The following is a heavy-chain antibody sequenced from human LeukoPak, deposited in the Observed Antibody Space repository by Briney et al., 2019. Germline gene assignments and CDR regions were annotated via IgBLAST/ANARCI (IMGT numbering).Heavy chain of an antibody. D-gene: IGHD6-6*01. CDR2: FDPEDGET. J-gene: IGHJ4*02. V-gene: IGHV1-24*01. CDR3: ARDATRGAARHVADDY. Sequence: AASVKVSCKVSGYTLTELSMHWVRQAPGKGLEWMGGFDPEDGETIYAQKFQGRVTMTEDTSTDTAYMELSSLRSEDTAVYYCARDATRGAARHVADDYWGQGTLVTVSS. CDR1: GYTLTELS.